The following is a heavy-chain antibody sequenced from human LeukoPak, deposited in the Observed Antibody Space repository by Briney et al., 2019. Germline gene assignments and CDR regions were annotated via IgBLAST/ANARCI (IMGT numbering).Heavy chain of an antibody. D-gene: IGHD6-13*01. CDR2: INHSGST. Sequence: PSETLSLTCAVYGGSFSGYYWSWIRQPPGKGLEWIGEINHSGSTNYNPSLKSRVTISVDTSKNQFSLKLSSVTAADTAVYYCARMKMYSSSWYAAYYFDYWGQGTLVTVSS. J-gene: IGHJ4*02. V-gene: IGHV4-34*01. CDR1: GGSFSGYY. CDR3: ARMKMYSSSWYAAYYFDY.